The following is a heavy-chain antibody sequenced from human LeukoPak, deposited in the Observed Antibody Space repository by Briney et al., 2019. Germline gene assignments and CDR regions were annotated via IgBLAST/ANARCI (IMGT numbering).Heavy chain of an antibody. V-gene: IGHV3-21*01. J-gene: IGHJ2*01. Sequence: PGGSLRLSCAGSGFPFSTYTMNWVRQAPGKGLEWLSTISGSSTYSYYADSVKGRFTISRDDAKNSLYLQMNSLRAEDTAVYYCARGHQLVVARSWDWSFDLWGRGTLVTVSS. D-gene: IGHD1-1*01. CDR1: GFPFSTYT. CDR3: ARGHQLVVARSWDWSFDL. CDR2: ISGSSTYS.